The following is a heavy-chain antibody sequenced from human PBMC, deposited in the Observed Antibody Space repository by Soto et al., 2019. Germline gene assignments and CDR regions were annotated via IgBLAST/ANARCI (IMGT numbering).Heavy chain of an antibody. V-gene: IGHV5-51*01. CDR2: IYPDDSDT. J-gene: IGHJ6*02. CDR1: GYSFSSYW. Sequence: GESVKISCXSSGYSFSSYWIAWVRLMPGKGLEWMGSIYPDDSDTKYSPSFQGQVTISADKSISAAYLQWSSLKASDTAIYYCPRNSLTGYYNYYYSMDVWGQGTTVTVSS. CDR3: PRNSLTGYYNYYYSMDV. D-gene: IGHD3-9*01.